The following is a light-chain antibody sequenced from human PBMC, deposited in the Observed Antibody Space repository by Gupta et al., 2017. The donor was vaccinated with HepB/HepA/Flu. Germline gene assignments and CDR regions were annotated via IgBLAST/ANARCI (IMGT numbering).Light chain of an antibody. CDR3: QSYDSSLSGWV. Sequence: QSVLTQPPSVSGGPGQRVTISCTGSSSNIGAGYDVHWYQQLPETAPKLLIYGNSNRPSGVPDRFSGSKSGTSASLAITGLQAEDEADYYCQSYDSSLSGWVFGGGTKLTV. V-gene: IGLV1-40*01. CDR1: SSNIGAGYD. CDR2: GNS. J-gene: IGLJ3*02.